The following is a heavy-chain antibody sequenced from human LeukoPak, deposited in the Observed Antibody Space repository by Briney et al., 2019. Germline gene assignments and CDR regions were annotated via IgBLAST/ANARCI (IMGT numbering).Heavy chain of an antibody. J-gene: IGHJ4*02. D-gene: IGHD1-26*01. V-gene: IGHV3-30*03. CDR1: GFTFSSYG. CDR3: ARERWELRGAYYFDY. Sequence: PGGSLRLSCAASGFTFSSYGMHWVRQAPGKGLEWVAVISYDGSNKYYADSVKGRFTISRDNSKNTLYLQMNSLRAEDTAVYYCARERWELRGAYYFDYWGQGTLVTVSS. CDR2: ISYDGSNK.